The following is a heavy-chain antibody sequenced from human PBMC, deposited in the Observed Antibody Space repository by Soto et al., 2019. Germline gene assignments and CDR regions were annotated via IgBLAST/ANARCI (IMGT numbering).Heavy chain of an antibody. CDR2: ISGSGGST. Sequence: GGSLRLSCAASGFTFSSYAMSWVRQAPGKGLEWVSAISGSGGSTYYADSVKGRFTISSDNSKNTLYLQMNSLRAEDTAVYYCAKVEVAARGGAFDYWGQGTLVTVSS. D-gene: IGHD6-6*01. CDR1: GFTFSSYA. J-gene: IGHJ4*02. V-gene: IGHV3-23*01. CDR3: AKVEVAARGGAFDY.